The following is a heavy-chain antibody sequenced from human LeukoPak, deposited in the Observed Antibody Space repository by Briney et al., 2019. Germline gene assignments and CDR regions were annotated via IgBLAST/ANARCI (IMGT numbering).Heavy chain of an antibody. CDR1: GYSISSGYY. D-gene: IGHD3-16*01. J-gene: IGHJ6*03. CDR3: ARVWAPGYYYYMDV. Sequence: LSETLSLTCTVSGYSISSGYYWGWIRQPPGKGLEWIALIYHSGTTYYNPSLKSRVTISVDTSKNQFSLKLSSVTAADTAVYYCARVWAPGYYYYMDVWGKGTTVTVSS. CDR2: IYHSGTT. V-gene: IGHV4-38-2*02.